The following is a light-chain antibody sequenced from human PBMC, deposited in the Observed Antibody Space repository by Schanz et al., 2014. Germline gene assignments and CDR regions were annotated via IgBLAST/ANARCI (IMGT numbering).Light chain of an antibody. CDR1: SSDVGGYNY. CDR3: SSYTSSSTVV. Sequence: QSALTQPASVSGSPGQSITISCTGTSSDVGGYNYVSWYQQHPGKAPKLMIYDVSYWPSGVSNRFSGSKSDNTASLTISGLQPEDEADYYCSSYTSSSTVVFGGGTKLTVL. CDR2: DVS. J-gene: IGLJ2*01. V-gene: IGLV2-14*01.